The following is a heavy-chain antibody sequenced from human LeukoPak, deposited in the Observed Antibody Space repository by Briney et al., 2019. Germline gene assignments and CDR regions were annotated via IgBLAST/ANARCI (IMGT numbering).Heavy chain of an antibody. J-gene: IGHJ3*02. V-gene: IGHV4-61*01. Sequence: SETLSLTCSVSGGSVRNGSYYWTWIRQSPGKGLEWIGYIFHLGDTRYNPSLKSRVTISVDTSKNQFSLKLSSVTAADTAVYYCALSIAAAGTGAFDIWGQGTMVTVSS. CDR2: IFHLGDT. CDR3: ALSIAAAGTGAFDI. D-gene: IGHD6-13*01. CDR1: GGSVRNGSYY.